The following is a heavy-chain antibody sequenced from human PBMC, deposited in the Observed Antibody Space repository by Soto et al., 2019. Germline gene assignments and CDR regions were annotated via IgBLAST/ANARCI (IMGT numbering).Heavy chain of an antibody. J-gene: IGHJ6*02. D-gene: IGHD1-7*01. CDR2: ISAYNGNT. V-gene: IGHV1-18*04. Sequence: QVQLVQSGAEVKKPGASVKVSCKASGYTFTSYGISWVRQAPGQGLEWMGWISAYNGNTNYAQKFQGRVTITRDTSASTAYMELSSLRSEDTAVYYCARSSQGWNYASRDYYYYGMDVWGQGTTVTVSS. CDR1: GYTFTSYG. CDR3: ARSSQGWNYASRDYYYYGMDV.